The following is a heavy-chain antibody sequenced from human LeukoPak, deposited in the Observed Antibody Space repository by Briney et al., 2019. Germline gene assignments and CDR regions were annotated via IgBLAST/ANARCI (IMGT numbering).Heavy chain of an antibody. CDR2: IIPILGIA. J-gene: IGHJ4*02. V-gene: IGHV1-69*02. Sequence: SVKVSCKASAHTFTGYYMHWVRQAPGQGLEWMGRIIPILGIANYAQKFQGRVTITADKSTSTAYMELSSLRSEDTAVYYCASFGSGRGGERFDYWGQGTLVTVSS. CDR1: AHTFTGYY. CDR3: ASFGSGRGGERFDY. D-gene: IGHD6-19*01.